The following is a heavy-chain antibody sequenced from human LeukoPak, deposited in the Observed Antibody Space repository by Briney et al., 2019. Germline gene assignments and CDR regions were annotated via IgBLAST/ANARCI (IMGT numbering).Heavy chain of an antibody. CDR1: GFTFSSYA. CDR3: AKGIGYYYYYGMDV. CDR2: ISGSGGST. D-gene: IGHD2-15*01. Sequence: GGSLRLSCAASGFTFSSYAMSWVRQAPGKGLEWVSGISGSGGSTYYADSVKGRATISRDNSKNTLYLQMNSLRTEDTAVYYCAKGIGYYYYYGMDVWGQGTSVTVSS. V-gene: IGHV3-23*01. J-gene: IGHJ6*02.